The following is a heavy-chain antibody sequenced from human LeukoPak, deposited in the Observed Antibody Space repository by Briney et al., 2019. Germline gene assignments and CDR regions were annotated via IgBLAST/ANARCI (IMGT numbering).Heavy chain of an antibody. CDR3: ARDLGNTGWYTFDY. J-gene: IGHJ4*02. Sequence: SQTLSLTCAISGDSVSSINGAWNWIRQSPSRGPEWLGRTYFRSRWYNEFAESLKGRMTIDPDTSKNQFSLQLTSVTPEDTAVYYCARDLGNTGWYTFDYWGQGTLVTVSS. CDR1: GDSVSSINGA. V-gene: IGHV6-1*01. D-gene: IGHD6-19*01. CDR2: TYFRSRWYN.